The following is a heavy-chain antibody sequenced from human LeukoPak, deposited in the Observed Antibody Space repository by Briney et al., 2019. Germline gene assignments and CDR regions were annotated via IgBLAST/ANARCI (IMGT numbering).Heavy chain of an antibody. D-gene: IGHD5-24*01. V-gene: IGHV1-18*01. CDR3: ARLQFGGSTPRYYYYYMDF. J-gene: IGHJ6*03. CDR1: GYIFINYG. Sequence: GASVKVSCKASGYIFINYGISSVRQAPGQGLEWMGWISVYNGNTDYVQKLQGRVTMTTDTSTSTAYMELRSLRSDDTAVYYCARLQFGGSTPRYYYYYMDFWGKGTTVTVS. CDR2: ISVYNGNT.